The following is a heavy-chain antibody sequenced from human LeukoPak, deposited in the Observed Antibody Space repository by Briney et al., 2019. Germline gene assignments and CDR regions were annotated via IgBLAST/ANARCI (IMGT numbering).Heavy chain of an antibody. CDR1: GFTFSSYW. J-gene: IGHJ5*02. CDR3: AKIAAAGTNWFDP. CDR2: IKQDGSEK. Sequence: GGSLRLSCAASGFTFSSYWMSWVRQAPGKGLEWVANIKQDGSEKYYVDSVKGRFTISRDNAKNSLYLQMNGLRAEDTAMYYCAKIAAAGTNWFDPWGQGTLVTVSS. D-gene: IGHD6-13*01. V-gene: IGHV3-7*03.